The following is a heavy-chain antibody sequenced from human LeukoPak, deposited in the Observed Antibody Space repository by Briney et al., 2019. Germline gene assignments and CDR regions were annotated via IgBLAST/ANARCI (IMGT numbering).Heavy chain of an antibody. V-gene: IGHV4-4*09. CDR2: IYPSGSS. CDR3: ARSPPAPKQFDY. Sequence: PSETLSLTCTVSNVSFSSYYWSWIRQPPGKGLEWIGYIYPSGSSNSIPSLKSRVSLSVDTSKNQFSLKLSSVIAADTAIYYCARSPPAPKQFDYWGQGIVVTVSS. D-gene: IGHD2-2*01. CDR1: NVSFSSYY. J-gene: IGHJ4*02.